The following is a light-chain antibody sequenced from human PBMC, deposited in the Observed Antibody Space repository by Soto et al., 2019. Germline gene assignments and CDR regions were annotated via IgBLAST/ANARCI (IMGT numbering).Light chain of an antibody. V-gene: IGLV2-11*01. CDR1: SSDVGGYKY. J-gene: IGLJ1*01. CDR3: CSYAGRYTYV. Sequence: QSALTQPRSVSGSPGQSVTISCTGTSSDVGGYKYVSWFQQHPGKAPKLMIYDVTQRPPGVPDRFSGSKSGNTASLTISGLQAEDEADYYCCSYAGRYTYVFGTGTKLTVL. CDR2: DVT.